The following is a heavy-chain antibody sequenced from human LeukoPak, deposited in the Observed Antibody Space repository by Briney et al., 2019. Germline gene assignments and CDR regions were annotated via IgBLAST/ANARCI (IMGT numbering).Heavy chain of an antibody. J-gene: IGHJ4*02. CDR2: IYTSGST. D-gene: IGHD2-8*01. Sequence: SETLSLTCTVSGGSISSYYWSWIWQPAGKGLEWIGRIYTSGSTNYNPSLKSRVTMSVDTSKNQFSLKLSSVTAADTAVYYCARERYCTNGVCSFLDYWGQGTLVTVSS. CDR3: ARERYCTNGVCSFLDY. V-gene: IGHV4-4*07. CDR1: GGSISSYY.